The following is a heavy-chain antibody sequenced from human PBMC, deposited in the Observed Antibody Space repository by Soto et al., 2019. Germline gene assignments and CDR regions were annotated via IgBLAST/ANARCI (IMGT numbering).Heavy chain of an antibody. J-gene: IGHJ4*02. CDR3: ARQAYYGSGTYYSDY. CDR2: IYPGDSDT. D-gene: IGHD3-10*01. V-gene: IGHV5-51*01. CDR1: GYNFISYW. Sequence: GDSLKISGKASGYNFISYWSAGVRQMPGKGLEWMGIIYPGDSDTTYSPSFEGQVTFSVDKSINTAYLQWISLKASDTAIYYCARQAYYGSGTYYSDYWGQGTQVTVSS.